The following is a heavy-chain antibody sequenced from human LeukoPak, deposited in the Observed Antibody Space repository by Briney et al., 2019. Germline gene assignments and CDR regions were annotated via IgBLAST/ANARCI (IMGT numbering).Heavy chain of an antibody. J-gene: IGHJ4*02. CDR1: GVSFSSYA. CDR2: ISGSGGST. V-gene: IGHV3-23*01. Sequence: GGSLRLSCAASGVSFSSYAMSWVRQAPGKGLDWVSAISGSGGSTYYADSVKGRFTISRDNSKNTMYLQMNSLRAEDTAVYYCAKDQYGGNPQYYFDYWGQGTLVTVSS. D-gene: IGHD4-23*01. CDR3: AKDQYGGNPQYYFDY.